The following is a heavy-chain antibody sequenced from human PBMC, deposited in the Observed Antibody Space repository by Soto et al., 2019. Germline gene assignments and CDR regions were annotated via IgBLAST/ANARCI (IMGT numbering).Heavy chain of an antibody. CDR1: GFTFSSYS. V-gene: IGHV3-21*01. J-gene: IGHJ5*02. Sequence: GGSLRLSCAASGFTFSSYSMNWVRQAPGKGLEWVSSISSSSSYIYYADSVKGRFTISRDNAKNSLYLQMNSLRAEDTAVYYCARDASPYNWFDPWGQGTLVTVSS. CDR2: ISSSSSYI. CDR3: ARDASPYNWFDP.